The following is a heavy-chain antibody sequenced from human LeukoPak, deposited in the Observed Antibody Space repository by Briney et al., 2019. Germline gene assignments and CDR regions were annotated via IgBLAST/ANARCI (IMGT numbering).Heavy chain of an antibody. D-gene: IGHD3-22*01. Sequence: SVRVSCKASGGTFSSYAISWVRQAPGQGLERMGRIIPILGIANYAQKFQGRVTITADRSTSTAYMELSSLRSEDTAVYYCARDGTYYYDSSGYPGMDYWGQGTLVTVSS. CDR2: IIPILGIA. J-gene: IGHJ4*02. CDR1: GGTFSSYA. CDR3: ARDGTYYYDSSGYPGMDY. V-gene: IGHV1-69*04.